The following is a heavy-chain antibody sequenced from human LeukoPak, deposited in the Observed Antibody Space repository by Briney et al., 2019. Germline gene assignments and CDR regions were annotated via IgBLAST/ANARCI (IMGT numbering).Heavy chain of an antibody. Sequence: GGSLRLSCAVSGITLNNYGMTWVRQAPGKGLEWVAGISDNGGSTKYADSVKGRFTISRDNPKNTLYLQMNSLRAEDTAVYFCAKRGVVIRVILVGFHKEAYYFESWGQGALVTVSS. CDR2: ISDNGGST. CDR3: AKRGVVIRVILVGFHKEAYYFES. CDR1: GITLNNYG. J-gene: IGHJ4*02. D-gene: IGHD3/OR15-3a*01. V-gene: IGHV3-23*01.